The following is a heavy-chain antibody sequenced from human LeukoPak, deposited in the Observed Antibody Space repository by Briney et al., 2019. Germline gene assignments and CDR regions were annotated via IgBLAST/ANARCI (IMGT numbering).Heavy chain of an antibody. J-gene: IGHJ4*02. D-gene: IGHD3-22*01. V-gene: IGHV1-2*06. Sequence: ASVKVSCKASGYTFTGYYMHWVRQAPGQGLEGMGRINPNSGGTNYAQKFQGRVTMTRDTSISTAYMELSRLRSDDTAVYYCARDGGGPYYYDSSGYYSDYWGQGTLVTVSS. CDR3: ARDGGGPYYYDSSGYYSDY. CDR2: INPNSGGT. CDR1: GYTFTGYY.